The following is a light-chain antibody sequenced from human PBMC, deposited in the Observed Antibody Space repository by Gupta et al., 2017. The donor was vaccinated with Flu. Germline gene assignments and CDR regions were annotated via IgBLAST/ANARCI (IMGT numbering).Light chain of an antibody. CDR1: SSNIGSNY. J-gene: IGLJ1*01. CDR2: RNN. CDR3: AAWDDSLSGYV. V-gene: IGLV1-47*01. Sequence: SVLTQPPSASATPGPRVTISCSGSSSNIGSNYVYWYQQLPGTAPKLLIYRNNQRPSGVPDRFSGSKSGTSASLAISGLRSEDEADYYCAAWDDSLSGYVFGTGTKVTVL.